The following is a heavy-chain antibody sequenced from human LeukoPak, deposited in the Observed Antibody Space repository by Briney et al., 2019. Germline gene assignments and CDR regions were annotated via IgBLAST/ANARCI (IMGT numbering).Heavy chain of an antibody. CDR2: ISSSSSYI. Sequence: KTGGSLRLSCAASGFTFSSYSMNWVRQAPGKGLEWVSSISSSSSYIYYADSVKGRFTISRDNAKNSLYLQMNSLRAEDTAVYYCARSALSVGATPTFDYWGQGTLVTVSS. CDR3: ARSALSVGATPTFDY. J-gene: IGHJ4*02. D-gene: IGHD1-26*01. CDR1: GFTFSSYS. V-gene: IGHV3-21*01.